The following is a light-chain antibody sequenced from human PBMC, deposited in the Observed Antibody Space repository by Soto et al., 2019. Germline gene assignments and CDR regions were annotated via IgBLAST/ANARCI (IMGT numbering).Light chain of an antibody. J-gene: IGLJ1*01. CDR2: EVS. Sequence: QSALTQPASVSGSPGQSITISCTGTRSDVGGYNYVSWYQQHPGKAPKLMISEVSNRPSGVSNRFSGSKSGNTASLTISGLQAVDEADYYCSSYTSTSTLVVFGTGTKLTVL. V-gene: IGLV2-14*01. CDR1: RSDVGGYNY. CDR3: SSYTSTSTLVV.